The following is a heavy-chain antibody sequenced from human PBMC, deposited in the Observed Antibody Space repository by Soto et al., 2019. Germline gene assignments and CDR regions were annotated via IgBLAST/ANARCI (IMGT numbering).Heavy chain of an antibody. J-gene: IGHJ5*02. CDR3: ARSTYSYGFSS. CDR2: IFYSGSA. D-gene: IGHD5-18*01. V-gene: IGHV4-30-4*01. CDR1: GGSVSSDDHY. Sequence: TLSLTCTVSGGSVSSDDHYWNWIRQAPGKGLEWIGYIFYSGSAYYNPSFQRRVTISVDTSNNQFSLKMNSVTAADTAVYYCARSTYSYGFSSWGQGTLVTVSS.